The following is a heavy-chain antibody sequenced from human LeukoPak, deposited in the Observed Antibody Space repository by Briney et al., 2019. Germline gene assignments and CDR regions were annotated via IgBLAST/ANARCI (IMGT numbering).Heavy chain of an antibody. CDR2: IYYSGST. CDR3: ARLDTAMPYDYYYYGMDV. V-gene: IGHV4-59*01. D-gene: IGHD5-18*01. J-gene: IGHJ6*02. CDR1: GGSISSYY. Sequence: SETLSLTCTVSGGSISSYYWSWIRQPPGKGLEWIEYIYYSGSTNYNPSLKSRVTISVDTSKNQFSLKLSSVTAADTAVYYCARLDTAMPYDYYYYGMDVWGQGTTVTVSS.